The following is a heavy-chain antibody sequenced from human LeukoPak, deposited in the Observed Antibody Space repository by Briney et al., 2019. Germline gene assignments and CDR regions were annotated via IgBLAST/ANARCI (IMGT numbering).Heavy chain of an antibody. CDR1: GFTFSSYA. Sequence: GGSLRLSCAASGFTFSSYAMHWVRQAPGKGLEWVAVISYDGSNKYYADSVKGRFTISRDNSKNTLYLQMNSLRAEDTAVYYCARVRPYWLRGSYYYYYMDVWGKGTTVTISS. CDR2: ISYDGSNK. J-gene: IGHJ6*03. CDR3: ARVRPYWLRGSYYYYYMDV. D-gene: IGHD5-12*01. V-gene: IGHV3-30*04.